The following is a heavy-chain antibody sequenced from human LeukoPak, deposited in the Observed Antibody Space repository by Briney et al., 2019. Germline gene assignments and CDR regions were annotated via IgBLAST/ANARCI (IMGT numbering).Heavy chain of an antibody. CDR2: INPSNGNT. Sequence: ASVKVSCKASGYTFISYYMHWVRQAPGQGLEWMGIINPSNGNTGYTPKFQGRVTMTRDMSTSAVYMELSSLRSEDTAVYYCARDQDYYGSGSYHRLDTTGLDYWGQGTLVTASS. J-gene: IGHJ4*02. CDR1: GYTFISYY. CDR3: ARDQDYYGSGSYHRLDTTGLDY. V-gene: IGHV1-46*01. D-gene: IGHD3-10*01.